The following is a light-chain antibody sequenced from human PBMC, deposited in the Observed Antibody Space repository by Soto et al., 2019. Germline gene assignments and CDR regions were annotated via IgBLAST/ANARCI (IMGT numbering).Light chain of an antibody. CDR2: EVS. CDR1: SSDIGGYNY. V-gene: IGLV2-14*01. Sequence: QSVLTQPASVSGSPGQSITISCTGTSSDIGGYNYVSWYQQIPGRAPKLLIYEVSNRPSGVSNRFSGSKSVNTASLTISGLQAEDEADYYCSSYTSYSTLIFGGGTQLTVL. CDR3: SSYTSYSTLI. J-gene: IGLJ2*01.